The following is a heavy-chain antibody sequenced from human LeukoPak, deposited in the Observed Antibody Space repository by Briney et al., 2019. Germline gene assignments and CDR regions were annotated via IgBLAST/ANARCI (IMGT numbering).Heavy chain of an antibody. CDR3: VRGTPTPGMDY. CDR1: GYPFSAHF. D-gene: IGHD3-10*01. J-gene: IGHJ4*02. Sequence: ASVKVSCKASGYPFSAHFLNWVRQAPGQGLEWMGNIDTTTGNPRYAQDFTGRFVFSLDTSVSAAYLQITSLKADDTAAYYCVRGTPTPGMDYWGQGTQVTVSS. CDR2: IDTTTGNP. V-gene: IGHV7-4-1*02.